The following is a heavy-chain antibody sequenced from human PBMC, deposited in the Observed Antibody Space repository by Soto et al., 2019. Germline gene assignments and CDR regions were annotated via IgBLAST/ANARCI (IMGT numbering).Heavy chain of an antibody. D-gene: IGHD2-15*01. Sequence: QVQLVESGGGVVQPGSSLRLSCAGSGFTFSSYGMHWVRQAPGKGLEWVAVISYDGGNKYYADSVKGRFTISRDNSKYTLYLQMNSLRADDTAVYYCAKDRGGYCSGGSCYYYYYMDGWGKGATVTVSS. CDR3: AKDRGGYCSGGSCYYYYYMDG. CDR2: ISYDGGNK. J-gene: IGHJ6*03. CDR1: GFTFSSYG. V-gene: IGHV3-30*18.